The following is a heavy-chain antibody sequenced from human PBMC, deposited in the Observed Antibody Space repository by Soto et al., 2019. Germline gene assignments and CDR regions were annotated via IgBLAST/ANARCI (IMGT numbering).Heavy chain of an antibody. V-gene: IGHV1-69*02. D-gene: IGHD4-17*01. Sequence: QVQLVQSGAEVKKPGSSVKVSCKASGGTSSSESISWLRQAPGQGLEWMGRIIPMFGIAKYAQKFQGRVTITADRSSHTAYMGLSSLRSDDTAVYFCARGTPVPTYFFDSWGQGTLLAVSS. J-gene: IGHJ4*02. CDR3: ARGTPVPTYFFDS. CDR2: IIPMFGIA. CDR1: GGTSSSES.